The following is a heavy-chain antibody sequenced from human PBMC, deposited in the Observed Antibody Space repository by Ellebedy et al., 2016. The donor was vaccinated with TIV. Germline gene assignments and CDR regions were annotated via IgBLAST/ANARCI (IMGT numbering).Heavy chain of an antibody. Sequence: ASVKVSCXASGYTFTSYGISWVRQAPGQGLEWMGWISAYNGNTNYAQKLQGRVTMTTDTSTSTAYMELRSLRSDDTAVYYCARGVYDILTGPPPYFDYWGQGTLVTVSS. CDR2: ISAYNGNT. J-gene: IGHJ4*02. CDR3: ARGVYDILTGPPPYFDY. D-gene: IGHD3-9*01. V-gene: IGHV1-18*01. CDR1: GYTFTSYG.